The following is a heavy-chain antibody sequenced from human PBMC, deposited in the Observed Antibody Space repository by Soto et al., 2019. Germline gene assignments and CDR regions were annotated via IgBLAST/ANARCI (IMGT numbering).Heavy chain of an antibody. CDR2: INHSGST. V-gene: IGHV4-34*01. CDR3: ARGPAYYDILTGYRSNYYYYMDV. D-gene: IGHD3-9*01. Sequence: SETLSLTCAVYGGSFSCYYLSWIRQPPGKGLEWIGEINHSGSTNYNPSLKSRVTISVDTSKNQFSLKLSSVTAADTAVYYCARGPAYYDILTGYRSNYYYYMDVWGKGTTVTVSS. CDR1: GGSFSCYY. J-gene: IGHJ6*03.